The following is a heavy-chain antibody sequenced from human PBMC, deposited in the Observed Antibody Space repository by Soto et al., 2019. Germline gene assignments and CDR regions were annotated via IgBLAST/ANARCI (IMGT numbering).Heavy chain of an antibody. CDR1: GYTFTSYG. Sequence: ASVKVSCKASGYTFTSYGISWVRRAPGQGLEWMGWISAYKGNTHYTQNLQGRVTVTTDTSTSTAHMELRSLRSDDTAVYYCARDFDSSGNYYAGGAFDFWGQGKPVTVSS. V-gene: IGHV1-18*04. D-gene: IGHD3-22*01. CDR2: ISAYKGNT. CDR3: ARDFDSSGNYYAGGAFDF. J-gene: IGHJ3*01.